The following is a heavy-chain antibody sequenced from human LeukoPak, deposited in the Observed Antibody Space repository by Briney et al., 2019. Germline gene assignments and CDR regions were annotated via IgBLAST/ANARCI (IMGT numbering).Heavy chain of an antibody. D-gene: IGHD3-10*01. Sequence: PGGSLRLSCAASGFTFSSYWMHWVRQAPGKGLVWVSRINSDGSSTSYADSVKGRFTISRDNAKNTLYLQMNSLRAGDTAVYYCAREMVRGVIRDQPDYWGQGTLVTVSS. CDR3: AREMVRGVIRDQPDY. CDR1: GFTFSSYW. CDR2: INSDGSST. V-gene: IGHV3-74*01. J-gene: IGHJ4*02.